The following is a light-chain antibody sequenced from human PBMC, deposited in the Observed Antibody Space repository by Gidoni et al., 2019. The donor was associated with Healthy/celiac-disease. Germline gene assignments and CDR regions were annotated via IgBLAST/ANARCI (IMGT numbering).Light chain of an antibody. CDR3: QSAASSGTHAV. CDR2: KDS. CDR1: ALPKQY. Sequence: SYELTQQPSVSVSPGQTARITCSGDALPKQYAYWYQQKPGQAPVLVIYKDSERPSGIPARFSGSSSGTTVTLTISGVQAEDAADYYCQSAASSGTHAVFGGGTQLTVL. J-gene: IGLJ7*01. V-gene: IGLV3-25*03.